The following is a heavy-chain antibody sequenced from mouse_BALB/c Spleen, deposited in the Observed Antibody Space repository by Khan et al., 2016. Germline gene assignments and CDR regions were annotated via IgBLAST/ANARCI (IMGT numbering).Heavy chain of an antibody. V-gene: IGHV5-6*01. Sequence: EVELVESGGDLVKPGGSLKLSCAASGSTFSSYGMSWVRQTPDKRLEWVATISSGGSYTYYPDSVKGRFTISRDNAKNTLYLQMSSLKSEDTAMYYCARLLPHLYYVDYWGQGTTLTVSS. D-gene: IGHD1-1*01. CDR3: ARLLPHLYYVDY. CDR2: ISSGGSYT. CDR1: GSTFSSYG. J-gene: IGHJ2*01.